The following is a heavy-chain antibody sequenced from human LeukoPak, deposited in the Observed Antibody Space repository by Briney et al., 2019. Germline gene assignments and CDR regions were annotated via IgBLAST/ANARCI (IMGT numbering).Heavy chain of an antibody. V-gene: IGHV3-23*01. J-gene: IGHJ4*02. D-gene: IGHD5-18*01. Sequence: GGSPRLSCAASGFTFSSYAMSWVRQAPGKGLEWVSAISGSGGRTYYADSVKGRFTISRDNSKNTLYLQMNSLRAEDTAVYYCAPDVDTAMASFDYWGQGTLVTVSS. CDR2: ISGSGGRT. CDR1: GFTFSSYA. CDR3: APDVDTAMASFDY.